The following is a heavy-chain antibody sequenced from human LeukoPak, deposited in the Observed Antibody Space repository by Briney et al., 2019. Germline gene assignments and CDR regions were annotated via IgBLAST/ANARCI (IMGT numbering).Heavy chain of an antibody. Sequence: PSETLSLTCTVSGGSISSYYWGWIRQPPGKGLEWIGSIYYSGNTYYNPSLKSRVTISIDTSKNQFSMKLSSVTAADTAVYYCARGQYDFWSGYPSQNFDYWGQGTLVTVSS. D-gene: IGHD3-3*01. CDR2: IYYSGNT. V-gene: IGHV4-39*07. J-gene: IGHJ4*02. CDR1: GGSISSYY. CDR3: ARGQYDFWSGYPSQNFDY.